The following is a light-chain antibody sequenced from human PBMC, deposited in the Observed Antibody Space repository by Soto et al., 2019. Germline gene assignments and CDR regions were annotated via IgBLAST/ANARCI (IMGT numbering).Light chain of an antibody. CDR2: DVS. J-gene: IGKJ1*01. Sequence: IQRTHSPSTLSASLGDRVAITVGASQSIGDSLAWYQQKPGKAPYLLISDVSSLERGVPSRFSGSGSGTEFTLTISSMQPDDFATFYCQQYNGYSRTFGQGTKVDIK. V-gene: IGKV1-5*01. CDR1: QSIGDS. CDR3: QQYNGYSRT.